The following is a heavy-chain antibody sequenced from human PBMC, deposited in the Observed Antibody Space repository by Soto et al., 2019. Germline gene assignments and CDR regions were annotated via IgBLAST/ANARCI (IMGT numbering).Heavy chain of an antibody. CDR2: IIPIFGTA. CDR3: ATLAYYYDSSGYYPSFDY. V-gene: IGHV1-69*01. D-gene: IGHD3-22*01. J-gene: IGHJ4*02. CDR1: GGTFSSYA. Sequence: QVQLVQSGAEVKKPGSSVKVSCKASGGTFSSYAISWVRQAPGQGLEWMGGIIPIFGTANYAQKFQGRVTITADESTSTAYMELSSLRSEDTAVYYRATLAYYYDSSGYYPSFDYWGQGTLVTVSS.